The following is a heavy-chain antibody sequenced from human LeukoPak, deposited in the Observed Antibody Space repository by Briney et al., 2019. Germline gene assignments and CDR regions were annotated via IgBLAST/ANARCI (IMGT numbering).Heavy chain of an antibody. J-gene: IGHJ2*01. V-gene: IGHV3-30*14. CDR2: ISYDGSSK. CDR1: GFTFSTYA. CDR3: ARAAYSSTWYSRYFDL. D-gene: IGHD6-13*01. Sequence: PGGSLRLSCAASGFTFSTYAMHWVRQAPGKGLEWVAVISYDGSSKYYADSVKGRFTISRENAKNSLYLQMNSLRAGDTAVYYCARAAYSSTWYSRYFDLWGRGTLVTVSS.